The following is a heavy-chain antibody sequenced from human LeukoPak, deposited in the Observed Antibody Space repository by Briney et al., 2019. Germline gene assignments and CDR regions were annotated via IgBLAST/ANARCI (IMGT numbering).Heavy chain of an antibody. J-gene: IGHJ3*02. CDR2: IYYSGST. CDR3: ARDRGTPNLLDSHAFDI. V-gene: IGHV4-59*01. D-gene: IGHD1-26*01. Sequence: PSETLSLTCTVSGGSISSYYWSWIRQPPGKGLEWIGYIYYSGSTNYNPSLKSRVTISVDTSKNQFSLKLSSVTAADTAVYYCARDRGTPNLLDSHAFDIWGQGTMVTVSS. CDR1: GGSISSYY.